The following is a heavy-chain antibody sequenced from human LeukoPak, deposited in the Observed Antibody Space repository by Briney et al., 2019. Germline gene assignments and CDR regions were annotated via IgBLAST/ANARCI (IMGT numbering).Heavy chain of an antibody. Sequence: ASVKVSCKASGYTFTGYYMHWVRQAPGQGLEWMGWINPNSGGTNYAQKFQGRVTMTRDTSISTAYMELSRLRSDDTAVYYCARDPFCSSTSCPYYYYGMDVWGQGTTVTVSS. CDR3: ARDPFCSSTSCPYYYYGMDV. V-gene: IGHV1-2*02. CDR2: INPNSGGT. J-gene: IGHJ6*02. CDR1: GYTFTGYY. D-gene: IGHD2-2*01.